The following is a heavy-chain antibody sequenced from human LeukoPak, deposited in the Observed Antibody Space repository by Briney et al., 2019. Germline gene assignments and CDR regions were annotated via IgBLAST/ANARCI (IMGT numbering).Heavy chain of an antibody. Sequence: SETLSLTCTVSGGSISSGGYYWSWIRQHPGKGLEWIEYIYYSGSTYYNPSLKSRITISVDTSKNQFSLKLSSVTAADTAVYYCARGFGGSSTSYAYPFGYWGQGTLVTVSS. CDR2: IYYSGST. V-gene: IGHV4-31*03. CDR3: ARGFGGSSTSYAYPFGY. J-gene: IGHJ4*02. CDR1: GGSISSGGYY. D-gene: IGHD2-2*01.